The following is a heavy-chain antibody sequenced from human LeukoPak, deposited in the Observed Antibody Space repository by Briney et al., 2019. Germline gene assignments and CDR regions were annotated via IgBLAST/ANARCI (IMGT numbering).Heavy chain of an antibody. CDR1: GGSISSYY. J-gene: IGHJ1*01. CDR2: IYYSGST. V-gene: IGHV4-59*01. D-gene: IGHD6-6*01. Sequence: PSETLSLTCTVSGGSISSYYWSWIRQPPGKGLEWIGYIYYSGSTNYNPSLKSRVTISVDTSKNQFSLKLSSVTAADTAVYYCARESGSSSSQHRGQGTLVTVSS. CDR3: ARESGSSSSQH.